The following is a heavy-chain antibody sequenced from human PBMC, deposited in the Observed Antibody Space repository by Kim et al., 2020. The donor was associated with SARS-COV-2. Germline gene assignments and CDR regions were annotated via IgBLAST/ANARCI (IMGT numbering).Heavy chain of an antibody. V-gene: IGHV1-8*01. Sequence: NKGYAQKFQGRVTMTRNTSISTAYMELSSLRSEDTAVYYCASSIVGATLDYWGQGTLVTVSS. CDR3: ASSIVGATLDY. CDR2: NK. J-gene: IGHJ4*02. D-gene: IGHD1-26*01.